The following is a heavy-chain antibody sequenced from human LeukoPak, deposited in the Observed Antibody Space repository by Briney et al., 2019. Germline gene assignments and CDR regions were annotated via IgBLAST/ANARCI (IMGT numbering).Heavy chain of an antibody. D-gene: IGHD5-18*01. V-gene: IGHV3-48*02. CDR3: ARGDTAIDY. Sequence: GGSLRLSCAASGFTFSSYSMNWVRQAPGKGLEWVSYISSGSSNIYYADSVKGRFTIARDNAKNSLCLQMNSLGDEDTAVYYCARGDTAIDYWGQGTQVTVSS. CDR1: GFTFSSYS. J-gene: IGHJ4*02. CDR2: ISSGSSNI.